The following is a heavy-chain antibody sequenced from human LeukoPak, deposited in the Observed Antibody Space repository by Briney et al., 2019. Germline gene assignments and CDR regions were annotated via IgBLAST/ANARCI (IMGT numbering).Heavy chain of an antibody. CDR3: AKGTISTTECWFDL. J-gene: IGHJ5*02. D-gene: IGHD1-26*01. V-gene: IGHV3-23*01. Sequence: GGSLRLSCAASGFTFSKSAMTWIRQAPGKGLEWVAGLTGSGVVTYHSDAVKGRFIISRDNSKDTLYLQMNSLREDDTAIYFCAKGTISTTECWFDLWGQGNLVSVSS. CDR1: GFTFSKSA. CDR2: LTGSGVVT.